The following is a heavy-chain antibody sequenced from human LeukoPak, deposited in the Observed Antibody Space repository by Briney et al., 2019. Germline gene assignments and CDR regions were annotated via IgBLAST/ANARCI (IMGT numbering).Heavy chain of an antibody. Sequence: ASLNVSCKASGYTFTSYAMNWVRQAPGQGLEWMGWINTNTGNPTYAQGFTGRFVFSLDTSVSTAYLQISSLKAEDTAVYYCARDLFYQLLDTPKNWFDPWGQGTLVTVSS. J-gene: IGHJ5*02. D-gene: IGHD2-2*01. CDR2: INTNTGNP. CDR1: GYTFTSYA. V-gene: IGHV7-4-1*02. CDR3: ARDLFYQLLDTPKNWFDP.